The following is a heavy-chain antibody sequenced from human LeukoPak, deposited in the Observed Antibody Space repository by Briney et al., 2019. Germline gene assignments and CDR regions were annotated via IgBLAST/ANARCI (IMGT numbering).Heavy chain of an antibody. CDR3: ASLILTGYAGGLDAFDI. CDR1: GYTFTSYY. V-gene: IGHV1-46*01. Sequence: ASVKVSCKASGYTFTSYYMHRVRQAPGQGLEWMGIINPSGGSTSYAQKFQGRVTMTRDTSTSTVYMELSSLRSEDTAVYYCASLILTGYAGGLDAFDIWGQGTMVTVSS. D-gene: IGHD3-9*01. J-gene: IGHJ3*02. CDR2: INPSGGST.